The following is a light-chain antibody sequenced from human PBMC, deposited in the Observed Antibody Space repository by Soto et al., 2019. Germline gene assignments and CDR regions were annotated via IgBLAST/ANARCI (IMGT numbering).Light chain of an antibody. CDR1: SGDIGASDY. J-gene: IGLJ3*02. Sequence: QSVLTQPASVSGSPGQSVTISCSGTSGDIGASDYVSWYQQFPGKAPKLMISEVSNRPSGVSSRFSGSKSGNTASLTISGLPAEDEADYYCTSYTTTTPWVFGGGTQLTVL. V-gene: IGLV2-14*01. CDR2: EVS. CDR3: TSYTTTTPWV.